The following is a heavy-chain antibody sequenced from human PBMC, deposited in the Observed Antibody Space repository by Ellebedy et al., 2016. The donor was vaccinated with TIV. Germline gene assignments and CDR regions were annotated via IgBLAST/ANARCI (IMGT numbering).Heavy chain of an antibody. CDR1: GGSISSYY. D-gene: IGHD2-2*01. CDR2: INHSGST. V-gene: IGHV4-34*01. Sequence: SETLSLTXTVSGGSISSYYWSWIRQPPGKGLEWIGEINHSGSTNYNPSLKSRVTISVDTSKNQFSLKLSSVTAADTAVYYCARQGCSSTSCYPLPGYWGQGTLVTVSS. J-gene: IGHJ4*02. CDR3: ARQGCSSTSCYPLPGY.